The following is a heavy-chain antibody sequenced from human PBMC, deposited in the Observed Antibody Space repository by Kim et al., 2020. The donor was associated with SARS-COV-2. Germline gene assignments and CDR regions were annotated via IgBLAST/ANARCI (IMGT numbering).Heavy chain of an antibody. CDR1: GGSISSSSYY. J-gene: IGHJ4*02. CDR3: ARQGAYWESAGPGGY. Sequence: SETLSLTCTVSGGSISSSSYYWGWIRQPPGKGLEWIGSIYYSGSTYYNPSLKSRVTISVDTSKNQFSLKLSSVTAADTAVYYCARQGAYWESAGPGGYWGQGTLVTVSS. D-gene: IGHD1-26*01. V-gene: IGHV4-39*01. CDR2: IYYSGST.